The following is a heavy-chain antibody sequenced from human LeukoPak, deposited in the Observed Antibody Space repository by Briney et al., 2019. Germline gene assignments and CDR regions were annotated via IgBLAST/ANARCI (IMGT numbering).Heavy chain of an antibody. Sequence: ASVKVSCKVSGYTFTEFSMYWVRRAPGKGCGWRGGFVLEVVETIYPQKFQGRVTMTADTSTDTDYMELSSLRSEDTAVYYCATQADQTYCSSTSCSALDYWGQGTLVTVSS. V-gene: IGHV1-24*01. J-gene: IGHJ4*02. CDR1: GYTFTEFS. D-gene: IGHD2-2*01. CDR2: FVLEVVET. CDR3: ATQADQTYCSSTSCSALDY.